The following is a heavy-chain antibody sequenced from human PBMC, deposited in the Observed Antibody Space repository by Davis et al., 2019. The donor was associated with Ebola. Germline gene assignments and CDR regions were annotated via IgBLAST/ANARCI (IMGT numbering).Heavy chain of an antibody. CDR2: ISAYNGNT. J-gene: IGHJ5*02. Sequence: AASVKVSCKASGYTFTSYGISWVRQAPGQGLEWMGWISAYNGNTNYTQKLQGRVTMTTDTSTSTAYMELRSLRSDDTAVYYCARGVTMVRGPAGNWFDPWGQGTLVTVSS. D-gene: IGHD3-10*01. V-gene: IGHV1-18*01. CDR1: GYTFTSYG. CDR3: ARGVTMVRGPAGNWFDP.